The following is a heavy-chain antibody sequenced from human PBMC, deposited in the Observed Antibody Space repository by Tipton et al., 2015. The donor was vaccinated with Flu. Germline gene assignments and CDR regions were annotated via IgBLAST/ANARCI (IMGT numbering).Heavy chain of an antibody. CDR2: MYHSGST. CDR3: APERNSVYYFDY. D-gene: IGHD1-14*01. CDR1: GGSTNIGGHS. V-gene: IGHV4-30-2*01. J-gene: IGHJ4*02. Sequence: TLSLTCTASGGSTNIGGHSWSWIRQPPGKGLEWIGYMYHSGSTYYNPSLNSRVTISLDRSKKQLSLKLSSVTAADTAVYYCAPERNSVYYFDYWGQGTLVTVSS.